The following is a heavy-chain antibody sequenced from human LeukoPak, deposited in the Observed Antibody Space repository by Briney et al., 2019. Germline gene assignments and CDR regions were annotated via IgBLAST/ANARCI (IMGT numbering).Heavy chain of an antibody. Sequence: PSETLSLTCGVSAGSDTITNYWNYDPHPPLKGQEWIGEVHLDGRTNYNPFLESRLTISVDLSDNHVSLKRSSGTAAETAVYFCAREGVFYRPLDYSGQGTLVTVSS. J-gene: IGHJ4*02. V-gene: IGHV4-4*02. CDR3: AREGVFYRPLDY. D-gene: IGHD3-16*01. CDR1: AGSDTITNY. CDR2: VHLDGRT.